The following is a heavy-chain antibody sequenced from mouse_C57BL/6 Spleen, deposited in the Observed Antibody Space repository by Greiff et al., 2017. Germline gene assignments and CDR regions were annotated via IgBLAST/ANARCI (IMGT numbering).Heavy chain of an antibody. CDR2: IYPGDGDT. CDR3: ARGSNSHFDY. CDR1: GYAFSSSW. V-gene: IGHV1-82*01. Sequence: VQLQESGPELVKPGASVKISCKASGYAFSSSWMNWVKQRPGTGLEWIGRIYPGDGDTNYNGKFKGKATLTADKSSSTAYMQLSSLTSEDSAVYFCARGSNSHFDYWGQGTTLTVSS. D-gene: IGHD2-5*01. J-gene: IGHJ2*01.